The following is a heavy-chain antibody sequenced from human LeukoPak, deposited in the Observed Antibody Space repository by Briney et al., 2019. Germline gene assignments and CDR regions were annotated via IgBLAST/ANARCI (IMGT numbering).Heavy chain of an antibody. CDR1: GGSISSGDYY. CDR2: IYYSGST. D-gene: IGHD2-21*02. J-gene: IGHJ3*02. V-gene: IGHV4-31*03. Sequence: SQTLSLTCTVSGGSISSGDYYWSWIRQPPGKGLEWIGYIYYSGSTYYNPSLKSRVTKSVDTSKNQFSLKLSSVTAADTAVYYCAREGGPVVVTAIRAFDIWGQGTMVTVSS. CDR3: AREGGPVVVTAIRAFDI.